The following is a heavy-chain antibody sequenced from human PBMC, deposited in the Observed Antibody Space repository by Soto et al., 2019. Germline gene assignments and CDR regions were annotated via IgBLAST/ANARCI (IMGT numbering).Heavy chain of an antibody. D-gene: IGHD3-3*01. CDR2: INAGNGNT. CDR1: GYTFTSYA. V-gene: IGHV1-3*01. CDR3: GRPRYDLWCGRFDY. Sequence: GASVKVSCKASGYTFTSYAMHWVRQAPGQRLEWMGWINAGNGNTKYSQKFQGRVTITRDTSASTAYMELSSLRSEDTAVYYCGRPRYDLWCGRFDYCGKGPRVAVSS. J-gene: IGHJ4*02.